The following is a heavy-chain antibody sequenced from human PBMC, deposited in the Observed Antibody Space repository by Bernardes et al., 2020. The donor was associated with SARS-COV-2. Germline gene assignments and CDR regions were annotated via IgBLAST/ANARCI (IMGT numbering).Heavy chain of an antibody. CDR1: GFTFSSYD. CDR3: ARPRRTSYSSNRYPMDV. D-gene: IGHD2-15*01. Sequence: GGSLRLSCTASGFTFSSYDMNWVRQAPGKGLEWVSYIGGSDNSKYYADSVNGRFTISRDNTKNSLYLQMNSLRAEDTAVYYCARPRRTSYSSNRYPMDVWGQGTTVTVSS. J-gene: IGHJ6*02. V-gene: IGHV3-48*03. CDR2: IGGSDNSK.